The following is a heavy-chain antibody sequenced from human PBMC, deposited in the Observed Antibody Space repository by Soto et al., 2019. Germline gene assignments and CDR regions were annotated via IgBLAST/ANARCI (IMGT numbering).Heavy chain of an antibody. CDR2: ISDSDGST. CDR1: GFTFSSYA. CDR3: AKGQTGGNGMGLFDP. J-gene: IGHJ5*02. Sequence: EVQLLESGGGLVQPGGSLRFSCAGSGFTFSSYAMSWVRQAPGKGLEWVSGISDSDGSTYYADSVKGRFTISRDNSKNTLYLQANSLRAEDTAVYYCAKGQTGGNGMGLFDPWGQGTLVTVSS. V-gene: IGHV3-23*01. D-gene: IGHD2-8*02.